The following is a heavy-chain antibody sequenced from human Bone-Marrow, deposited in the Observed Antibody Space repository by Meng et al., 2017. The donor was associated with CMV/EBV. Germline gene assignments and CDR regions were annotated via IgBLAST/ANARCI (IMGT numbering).Heavy chain of an antibody. CDR1: GFTVSSNY. V-gene: IGHV3-53*01. CDR3: ARGKWELLLDY. D-gene: IGHD1-26*01. J-gene: IGHJ4*02. CDR2: IYSGGST. Sequence: ETLSLTCAASGFTVSSNYMSWVRQAPGKGLEWVSVIYSGGSTYYADSVKGRFTISRDNSKNTLYLQMNSLRAEDTAVYYCARGKWELLLDYWGQGTLVTVSS.